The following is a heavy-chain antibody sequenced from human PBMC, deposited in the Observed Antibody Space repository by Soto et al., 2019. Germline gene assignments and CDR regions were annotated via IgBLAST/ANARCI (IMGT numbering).Heavy chain of an antibody. V-gene: IGHV3-7*01. CDR1: GFTFSSYW. J-gene: IGHJ4*02. CDR3: SRDVVVGAKALNY. Sequence: GGSLRLSCAASGFTFSSYWMSWVRQAPGKGLEWVANIKEDGSEKHYVDSVKGRFTISRDNAKNSLYLQMNSLRVEDTAVYFCSRDVVVGAKALNYWGQGALVTVS. CDR2: IKEDGSEK. D-gene: IGHD2-15*01.